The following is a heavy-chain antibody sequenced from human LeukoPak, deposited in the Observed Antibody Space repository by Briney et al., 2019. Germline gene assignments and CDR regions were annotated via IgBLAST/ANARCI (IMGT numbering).Heavy chain of an antibody. CDR1: GGSFNGYD. D-gene: IGHD2-21*02. CDR2: INHSGST. J-gene: IGHJ4*02. V-gene: IGHV4-34*01. Sequence: SETLSLTCAVYGGSFNGYDWNRIRQPPGKGLEWIGEINHSGSTNYNPSLKSRVTTSVDTSKNQFSLKLSSVTAADTAVYFCARTHCGGDCFSAIRYWGQGTPVTVSS. CDR3: ARTHCGGDCFSAIRY.